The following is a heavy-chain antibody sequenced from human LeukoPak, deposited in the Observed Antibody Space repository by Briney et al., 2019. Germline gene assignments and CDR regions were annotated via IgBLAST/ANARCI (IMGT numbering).Heavy chain of an antibody. J-gene: IGHJ3*01. CDR1: GYNFSVYY. V-gene: IGHV1-2*02. D-gene: IGHD2-15*01. CDR3: ATRGGLTPNTLAM. CDR2: MDPNSGDT. Sequence: GASVKVSCKGSGYNFSVYYMHWVRQAPGQGLEWMGWMDPNSGDTIYAPKFQGRVSITRDTSIATAYMELSSLTFDDSAMYYCATRGGLTPNTLAMWGHGTTVTVSS.